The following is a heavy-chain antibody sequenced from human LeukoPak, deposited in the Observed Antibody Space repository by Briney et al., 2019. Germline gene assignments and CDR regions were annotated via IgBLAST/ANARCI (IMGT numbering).Heavy chain of an antibody. V-gene: IGHV1-2*02. CDR1: GYTFTDPD. D-gene: IGHD3-22*01. J-gene: IGHJ5*02. CDR2: VNPNNGDT. Sequence: ASVKVSCKASGYTFTDPDMHWLRQAPGQGLEWMGWVNPNNGDTNYAQKFQGRVTMTRDTSISTAYMELSRLSSDDTAVYYCAREGHYDSSPTNWFDPWGQGTLVTVSS. CDR3: AREGHYDSSPTNWFDP.